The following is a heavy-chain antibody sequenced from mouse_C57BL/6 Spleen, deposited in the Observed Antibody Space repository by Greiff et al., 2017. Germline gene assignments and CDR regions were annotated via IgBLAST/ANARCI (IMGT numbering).Heavy chain of an antibody. Sequence: QVQLQQSGAELVKPGASVKISCKASGYAFSSYWMNWVKQRPGKGLEWIGQIYPGDGDTNYNGKFKGKATLTADKSSSTAYMQLSSLTSEDSAVYFCEREDYYSNYEAMDYWGQGTSVTVSS. CDR3: EREDYYSNYEAMDY. J-gene: IGHJ4*01. CDR2: IYPGDGDT. D-gene: IGHD2-5*01. V-gene: IGHV1-80*01. CDR1: GYAFSSYW.